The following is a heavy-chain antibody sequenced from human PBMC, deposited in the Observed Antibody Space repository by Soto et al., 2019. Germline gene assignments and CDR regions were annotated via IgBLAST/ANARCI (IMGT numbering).Heavy chain of an antibody. V-gene: IGHV3-30-3*01. J-gene: IGHJ6*02. Sequence: QVQLVESGGGVVQPGRSLRLSCAASGFTFSNYAMHWVRQAPGKGLEWVAVISYDGSNKYYADSVKGRFTISRDNSKNTVYLQMTSLIAEDTAVYYCARAVEPAAMDYYYYGMDVWGQGTTVTVSS. CDR2: ISYDGSNK. CDR3: ARAVEPAAMDYYYYGMDV. CDR1: GFTFSNYA. D-gene: IGHD2-2*01.